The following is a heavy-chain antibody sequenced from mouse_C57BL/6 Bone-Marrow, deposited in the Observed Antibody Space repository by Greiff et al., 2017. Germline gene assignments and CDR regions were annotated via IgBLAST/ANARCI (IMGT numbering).Heavy chain of an antibody. Sequence: QVQLQQPGTELVKPGASVKLSCKASGYTFTSYWMHWVKQRPGQGLEWIGNINPSNGGTNYNEKFKSKATLTVDKSSSTAYMQLSSLTSEDSAVYYCARYRGYYGSSYWYFYVWGTGTTVTVSS. CDR3: ARYRGYYGSSYWYFYV. CDR2: INPSNGGT. J-gene: IGHJ1*03. CDR1: GYTFTSYW. D-gene: IGHD1-1*01. V-gene: IGHV1-53*01.